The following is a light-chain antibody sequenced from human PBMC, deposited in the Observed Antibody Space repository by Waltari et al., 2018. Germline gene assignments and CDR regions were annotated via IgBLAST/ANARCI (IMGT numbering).Light chain of an antibody. CDR2: VNSDGSH. J-gene: IGLJ3*02. Sequence: QLVLTQSPSASASLGASVKLTCPLDSGHSTNIIAWHQQQPQKGPLYLMKVNSDGSHSKGDEIPDRFSGSSSSSGTERYLTISSVQSEDEADYYCQTGGHGTWVFGGGTKLTVL. CDR3: QTGGHGTWV. CDR1: SGHSTNI. V-gene: IGLV4-69*01.